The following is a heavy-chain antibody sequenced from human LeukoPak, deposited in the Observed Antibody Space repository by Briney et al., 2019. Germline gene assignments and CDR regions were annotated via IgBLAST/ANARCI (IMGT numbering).Heavy chain of an antibody. CDR3: ARGAGYNYPYYFDY. V-gene: IGHV3-53*01. D-gene: IGHD5-24*01. CDR1: GFTVSSNY. Sequence: GGSLRLSCAASGFTVSSNYMNWVRRAPGKGLEWVSVIYGGGNIYYADSVKGRFTISRDNSKNTLYLQMNSLRAEDTAVYYCARGAGYNYPYYFDYWGQGTLVTVSS. CDR2: IYGGGNI. J-gene: IGHJ4*02.